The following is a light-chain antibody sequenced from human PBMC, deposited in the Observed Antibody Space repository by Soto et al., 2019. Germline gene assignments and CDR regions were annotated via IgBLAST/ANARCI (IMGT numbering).Light chain of an antibody. CDR2: AAS. CDR1: QSISIY. Sequence: DIQMTQSPSSLSASVGDRVTITCRASQSISIYLNWYQQKPGKATKLLIYAASSLQSGVPSRFSADGSGTDFTLTISSLQPEDCATYYCQQSSSTPPFTFGPGTKVDIK. V-gene: IGKV1-39*01. J-gene: IGKJ3*01. CDR3: QQSSSTPPFT.